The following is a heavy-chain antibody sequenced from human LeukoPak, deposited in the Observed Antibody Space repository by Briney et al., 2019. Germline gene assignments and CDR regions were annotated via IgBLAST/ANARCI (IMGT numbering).Heavy chain of an antibody. CDR3: ARRMGGDYGNWFDP. V-gene: IGHV4-34*01. Sequence: PSETLSLTCAVYGGSFSGYYWSWIRQPPGKGLEWIGEINHSGSTNYNPSLKSRVTISVDTSKNQFSMKLSSVTAADTAVYYCARRMGGDYGNWFDPWGQGTLVTVSS. CDR2: INHSGST. CDR1: GGSFSGYY. J-gene: IGHJ5*02. D-gene: IGHD4-17*01.